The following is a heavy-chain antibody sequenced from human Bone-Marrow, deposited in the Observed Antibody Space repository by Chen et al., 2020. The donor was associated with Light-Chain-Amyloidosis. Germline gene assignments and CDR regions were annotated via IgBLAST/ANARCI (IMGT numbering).Heavy chain of an antibody. J-gene: IGHJ3*02. D-gene: IGHD3-10*01. CDR1: GFTFSGCW. V-gene: IGHV3-7*01. Sequence: EGKLVQSGGGLVQPGGSLRCYCEASGFTFSGCWMSWVRQAPGKGLEWVANIKQSGSDKDYLESVKGRFTISRDNGKNSLYLQMNNLRAEDTAVYYCARVGDGSNRSEALEIWGQGTMVTVSS. CDR3: ARVGDGSNRSEALEI. CDR2: IKQSGSDK.